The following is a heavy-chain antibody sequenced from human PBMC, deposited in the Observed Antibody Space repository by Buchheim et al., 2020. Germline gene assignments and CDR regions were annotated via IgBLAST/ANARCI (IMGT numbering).Heavy chain of an antibody. Sequence: QVQLVESGGGVVQPGRSLRLSCAASGFTFSSYGMHWVRQAPGKGLEWVAVISYDGSNKYYADSVKGRFTISRDNSKNTLYLQMNSLRAEDTAVYYCAKVGPGRWLQLGHLDYWGQGTL. CDR3: AKVGPGRWLQLGHLDY. CDR2: ISYDGSNK. V-gene: IGHV3-30*18. D-gene: IGHD5-24*01. J-gene: IGHJ4*02. CDR1: GFTFSSYG.